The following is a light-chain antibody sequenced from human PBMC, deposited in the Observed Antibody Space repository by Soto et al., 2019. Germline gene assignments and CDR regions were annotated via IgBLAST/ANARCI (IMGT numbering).Light chain of an antibody. CDR3: CSYAGHSTYV. V-gene: IGLV1-47*02. CDR2: SDD. CDR1: SSNIGNNF. J-gene: IGLJ1*01. Sequence: QSVLTQPPSASGTPGQKVTISCSGASSNIGNNFVSWYQQVPGTAPKLLIYSDDQRPSGVPDRVSGSKSGTSASLAISGLRSEDEADYYCCSYAGHSTYVFAGGTKLTVL.